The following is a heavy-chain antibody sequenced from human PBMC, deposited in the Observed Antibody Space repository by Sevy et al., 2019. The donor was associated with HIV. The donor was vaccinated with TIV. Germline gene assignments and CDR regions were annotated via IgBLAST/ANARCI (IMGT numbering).Heavy chain of an antibody. D-gene: IGHD1-26*01. CDR2: ISSSSSYI. V-gene: IGHV3-21*01. CDR3: ARLSRDGYNSGFDY. Sequence: GGSLRLSCAASGFTFSSYSMNWVRQAPGKGLEWVSSISSSSSYIYYADSVKGRFTISRENAKNSLYLQMNSLRAEDTAVYYCARLSRDGYNSGFDYWGQGTLVTVSS. CDR1: GFTFSSYS. J-gene: IGHJ4*02.